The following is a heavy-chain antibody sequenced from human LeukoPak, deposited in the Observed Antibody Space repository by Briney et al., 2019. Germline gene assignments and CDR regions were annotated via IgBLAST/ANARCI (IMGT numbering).Heavy chain of an antibody. D-gene: IGHD3-22*01. V-gene: IGHV3-7*01. Sequence: TGGSLRLSSVASGFTFSGYWMSWVRQAPGKGLEWVANINEDESVRHYVDSVKGRFTISRDNAKNSVFLQMNSLRDEDTALYYCATSDDSSGSDWGQGTLVTVSS. CDR1: GFTFSGYW. CDR3: ATSDDSSGSD. CDR2: INEDESVR. J-gene: IGHJ4*02.